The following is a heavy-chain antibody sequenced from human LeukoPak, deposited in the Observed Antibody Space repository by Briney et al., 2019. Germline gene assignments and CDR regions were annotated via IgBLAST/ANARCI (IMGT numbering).Heavy chain of an antibody. CDR2: TYYSGST. Sequence: SETLSLTCTVSGGSISSGDYYWSWIRQPPGKGLEWIGYTYYSGSTYYNPSLKSRVTISVDTSKNQFSLKLSSVTAADTAVYYCASSPYGPWYFDLWGRGTLVTVSS. V-gene: IGHV4-30-4*01. CDR1: GGSISSGDYY. D-gene: IGHD4-17*01. J-gene: IGHJ2*01. CDR3: ASSPYGPWYFDL.